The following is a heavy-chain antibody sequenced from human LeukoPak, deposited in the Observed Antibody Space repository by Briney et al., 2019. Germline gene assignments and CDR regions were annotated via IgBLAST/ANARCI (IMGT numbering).Heavy chain of an antibody. CDR1: GGSFSGYY. D-gene: IGHD6-13*01. CDR2: INHSGST. CDR3: ARRIAAAGTAGAFDI. Sequence: SETLSLTCAVYGGSFSGYYWSWIRQPPGKGLEWIGEINHSGSTNYNPSLKSRVTMSVDTSKNQFSLKLSSVTAADTAVYYCARRIAAAGTAGAFDIWGQGTMVTVSS. J-gene: IGHJ3*02. V-gene: IGHV4-34*01.